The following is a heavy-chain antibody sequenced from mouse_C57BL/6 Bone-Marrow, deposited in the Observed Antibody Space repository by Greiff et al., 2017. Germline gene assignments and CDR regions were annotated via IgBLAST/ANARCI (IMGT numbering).Heavy chain of an antibody. CDR1: GYTFTDYE. CDR2: IDPETGGT. V-gene: IGHV1-15*01. CDR3: TRWRDYSWFAY. J-gene: IGHJ3*01. Sequence: VKLQESGAELVRPGASVTLSCKASGYTFTDYEMHWVKQTPVHGLEWIGAIDPETGGTAYNQKFKGKAILTADKSSSTAYMELRSLTSEDSAVYYCTRWRDYSWFAYWGQGTLVTVSA. D-gene: IGHD1-1*01.